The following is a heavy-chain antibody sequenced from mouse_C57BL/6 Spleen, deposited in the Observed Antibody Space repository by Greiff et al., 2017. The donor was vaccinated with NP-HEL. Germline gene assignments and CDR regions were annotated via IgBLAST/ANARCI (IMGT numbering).Heavy chain of an antibody. V-gene: IGHV1-80*01. CDR1: GYAFSSYW. Sequence: VQLQQSGAELVKPGASVKISCKASGYAFSSYWMNWVKQRPGKGLEWIGRIYPGDGDTNYNGKFKGKATLTADKSSSTAYMQLSSLTSEDSAVYFCASYYDYDRAWFAYWGQGTLVTVSA. J-gene: IGHJ3*01. CDR3: ASYYDYDRAWFAY. D-gene: IGHD2-4*01. CDR2: IYPGDGDT.